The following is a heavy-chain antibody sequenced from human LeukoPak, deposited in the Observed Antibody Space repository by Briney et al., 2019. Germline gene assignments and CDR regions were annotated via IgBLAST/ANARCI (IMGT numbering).Heavy chain of an antibody. D-gene: IGHD5-12*01. Sequence: SETLSLTCTVSGGSSSSYYWSWIRQPPGKGLEWIGYIYYRGGTNYNPSLESRVTISGDTSKNEFSLKLTSVTAADTAVYYCARGRLIVAPGVSYFEYWGQGTLVTVSS. CDR2: IYYRGGT. J-gene: IGHJ4*02. V-gene: IGHV4-59*08. CDR1: GGSSSSYY. CDR3: ARGRLIVAPGVSYFEY.